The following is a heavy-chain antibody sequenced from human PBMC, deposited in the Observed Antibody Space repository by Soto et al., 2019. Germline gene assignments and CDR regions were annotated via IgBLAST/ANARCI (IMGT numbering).Heavy chain of an antibody. J-gene: IGHJ6*02. CDR2: INPNSGGT. CDR3: ARVRVYYYGMDV. CDR1: GYSFTGYY. V-gene: IGHV1-2*02. Sequence: ASGKVCGKASGYSFTGYYMHWVRQAPGQGLEWMGWINPNSGGTNYAQKFQGRVTMTRDTSISTAYMELSRLRSDDTAVYSCARVRVYYYGMDVWGQGTTVPVSS.